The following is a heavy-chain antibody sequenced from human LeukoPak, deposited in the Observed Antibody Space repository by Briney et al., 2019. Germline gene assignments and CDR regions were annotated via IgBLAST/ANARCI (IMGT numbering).Heavy chain of an antibody. CDR3: AKFIGCSYGEHLDY. CDR1: GFTFSSYW. V-gene: IGHV3-23*01. Sequence: GGSLRLSCAASGFTFSSYWMSWVRQALGKGLEWVSAISGSGGSTYYADSVKGRFTISRDNSKNTLYLQMNSLRAEDTAVYYCAKFIGCSYGEHLDYWGQGTLVTVSS. CDR2: ISGSGGST. J-gene: IGHJ4*02. D-gene: IGHD5-18*01.